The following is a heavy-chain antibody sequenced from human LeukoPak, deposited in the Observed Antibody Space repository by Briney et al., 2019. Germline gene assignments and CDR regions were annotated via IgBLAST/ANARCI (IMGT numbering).Heavy chain of an antibody. Sequence: SVTVSFTASGGTFSSYAISWVRQAPGQGLEWMGGIIPIFGTANYAQKFQGRVTITADESTSTAYMELSSLRSEDTAVYYCARVRVPMGRPRLWYFDYWGQGTLVTVSS. CDR2: IIPIFGTA. V-gene: IGHV1-69*01. CDR1: GGTFSSYA. CDR3: ARVRVPMGRPRLWYFDY. J-gene: IGHJ4*02. D-gene: IGHD1-1*01.